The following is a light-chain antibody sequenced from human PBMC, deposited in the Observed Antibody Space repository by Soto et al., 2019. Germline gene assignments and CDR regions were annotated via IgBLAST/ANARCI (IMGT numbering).Light chain of an antibody. CDR3: QHYHNWPPWT. J-gene: IGKJ1*01. Sequence: EIVMTQSPATLSVSPGERATLSCRASQSISNNLAWYQQKFGQAPRLLIYGASTRATGIPARFSGSGSGTEFTLTISSLQSEGFAVYYCQHYHNWPPWTFGQGTKVEVK. CDR1: QSISNN. V-gene: IGKV3-15*01. CDR2: GAS.